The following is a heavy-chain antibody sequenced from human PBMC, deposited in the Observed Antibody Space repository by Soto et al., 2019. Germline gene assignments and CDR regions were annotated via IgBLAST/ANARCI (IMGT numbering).Heavy chain of an antibody. J-gene: IGHJ3*02. CDR1: GGSISSGGYY. Sequence: QVQLQESGPGLVKPSQTLSLTCTVSGGSISSGGYYWSWIRQHPGKGLEWIGYIYYSGSTYYNPSLKSRVTISVDTSKNQFSLKLSSVTAADTAVYYCASTQDGDDYGDTRAFDIWGQGTMVTVSS. V-gene: IGHV4-31*03. CDR2: IYYSGST. CDR3: ASTQDGDDYGDTRAFDI. D-gene: IGHD4-17*01.